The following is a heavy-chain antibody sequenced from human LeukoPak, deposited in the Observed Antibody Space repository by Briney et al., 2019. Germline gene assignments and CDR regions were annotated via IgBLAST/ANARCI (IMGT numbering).Heavy chain of an antibody. D-gene: IGHD5-24*01. V-gene: IGHV3-30*18. CDR2: ISYDGSNK. J-gene: IGHJ4*02. CDR3: AKNRDPQLERGSDY. Sequence: GGAPRLSFAAPGFTLSSYGMPWVRQAPGKGRGWGAGISYDGSNKYYADSVKGRFTISRDNSKNTLYLQMNSLRAEDTAIYYCAKNRDPQLERGSDYWGQGTLVTVSS. CDR1: GFTLSSYG.